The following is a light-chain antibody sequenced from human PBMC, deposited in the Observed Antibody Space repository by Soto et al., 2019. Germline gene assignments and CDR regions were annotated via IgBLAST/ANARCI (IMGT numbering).Light chain of an antibody. J-gene: IGKJ1*01. CDR1: QSVSSGY. CDR2: GAS. Sequence: EIVLTQSPGTLPLSLGERATLSCRASQSVSSGYLAWYQQKPGQAPRLLIYGASSRATGVPDRFSGSGCGTGFTLSISRLEAEDFAGYYCQQYGSQSWTFGQGTKVEIK. CDR3: QQYGSQSWT. V-gene: IGKV3-20*01.